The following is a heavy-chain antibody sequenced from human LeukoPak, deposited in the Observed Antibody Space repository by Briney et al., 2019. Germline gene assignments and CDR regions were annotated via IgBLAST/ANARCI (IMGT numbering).Heavy chain of an antibody. CDR3: ARAGGSYFYAFDI. CDR2: ISYDGSNK. CDR1: GFTFSSYA. J-gene: IGHJ3*02. V-gene: IGHV3-30*07. D-gene: IGHD1-26*01. Sequence: XAXSGFTFSSYAXXWVRQXPGKXXXXXAVISYDGSNKYYADSVKGRFTISRDNSKNTLYLQMNSLRAEDTAVYYCARAGGSYFYAFDIWGQGTMVTVSS.